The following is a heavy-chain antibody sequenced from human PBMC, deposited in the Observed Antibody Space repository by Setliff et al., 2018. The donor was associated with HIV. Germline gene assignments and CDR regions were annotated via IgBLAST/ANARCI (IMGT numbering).Heavy chain of an antibody. Sequence: GASVKVSCKASGYTFTSYDINWVRQATGQGLEWMGWTNPNSGNTGYAQRFQGRVTMPRNTSTTTAYMERGSLRSEDTAVYYCARGRAYCSGGKCVVVGFYIWGQVTVVTVSS. V-gene: IGHV1-8*01. J-gene: IGHJ3*02. CDR1: GYTFTSYD. CDR3: ARGRAYCSGGKCVVVGFYI. CDR2: TNPNSGNT. D-gene: IGHD2-15*01.